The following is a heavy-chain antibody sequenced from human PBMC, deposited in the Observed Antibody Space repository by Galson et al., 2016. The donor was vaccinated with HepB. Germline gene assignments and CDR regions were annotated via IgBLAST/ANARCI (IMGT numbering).Heavy chain of an antibody. Sequence: TLSLTCTVSGASISSGTYYWTWIRQPAGKGLEWIGRIYTTGSTYYNPSLKSRVSISEDTSKNQFSLKLSSVTAADTAIDYCARVRDHGDYRIDPWGQGTLVTVSS. CDR1: GASISSGTYY. CDR2: IYTTGST. V-gene: IGHV4-61*02. J-gene: IGHJ5*02. CDR3: ARVRDHGDYRIDP. D-gene: IGHD4-17*01.